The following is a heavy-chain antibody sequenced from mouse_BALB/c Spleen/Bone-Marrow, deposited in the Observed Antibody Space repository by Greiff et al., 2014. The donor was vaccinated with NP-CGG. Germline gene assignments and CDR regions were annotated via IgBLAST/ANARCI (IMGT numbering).Heavy chain of an antibody. J-gene: IGHJ3*01. CDR1: GFTFSSYG. D-gene: IGHD2-4*01. CDR3: ARPYDFGAWFAY. Sequence: EVKLQESGGDLVKPGGSLKLSCAASGFTFSSYGMSWVRQTPDKRLEWVATISSGGSYTYYPDSVKGRFTISRDNAKNTLYLQMSSLKSEDTAMYYCARPYDFGAWFAYWGQGTLVTVSA. CDR2: ISSGGSYT. V-gene: IGHV5-6*01.